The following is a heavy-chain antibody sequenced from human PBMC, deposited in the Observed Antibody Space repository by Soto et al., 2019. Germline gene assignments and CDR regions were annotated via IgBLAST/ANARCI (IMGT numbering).Heavy chain of an antibody. CDR1: GGSMNRGDCA. V-gene: IGHV4-30-2*06. Sequence: HLQLEESGSGLVRPSETLSLTCAVSGGSMNRGDCAWNWIRQSLGKGLEWIGCIFHNGNTQYNPSLKSRLIISVDRSQNQFSLKLTSVTAADTAVYYCARDSYDSSAVGVNDGFDIWGQGTMVTVSS. CDR2: IFHNGNT. D-gene: IGHD3-22*01. CDR3: ARDSYDSSAVGVNDGFDI. J-gene: IGHJ3*02.